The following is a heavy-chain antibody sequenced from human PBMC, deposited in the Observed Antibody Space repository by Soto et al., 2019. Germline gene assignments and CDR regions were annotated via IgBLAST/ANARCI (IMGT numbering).Heavy chain of an antibody. D-gene: IGHD3-10*01. CDR2: ISGSGGSK. CDR3: ARTGSYYMALDY. Sequence: GGSLRLSCAASGFTFSSYAMSWVRQAPGKGLEWVADISGSGGSKYYADSVKGRFTISRDNAKNSLYLQMNSLRAEDTAVYYCARTGSYYMALDYWGQGTLVTVSS. J-gene: IGHJ4*02. CDR1: GFTFSSYA. V-gene: IGHV3-23*01.